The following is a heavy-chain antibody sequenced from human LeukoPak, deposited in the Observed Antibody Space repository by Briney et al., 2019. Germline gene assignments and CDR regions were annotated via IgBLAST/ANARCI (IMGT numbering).Heavy chain of an antibody. J-gene: IGHJ4*02. CDR3: ARVPGGLEWADFDY. Sequence: GRSLRLSCAASGFTFSTHSMNWVRQAPGKGLEWVSCISSSSSDIKYADSVKGRFTISRDNAKNSLYLQLSSLRAEDTAVYYCARVPGGLEWADFDYWGQGTLVTVSS. D-gene: IGHD3-3*01. CDR2: ISSSSSDI. CDR1: GFTFSTHS. V-gene: IGHV3-21*01.